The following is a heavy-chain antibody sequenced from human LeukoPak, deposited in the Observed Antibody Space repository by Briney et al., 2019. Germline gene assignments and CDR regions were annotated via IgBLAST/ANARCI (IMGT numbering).Heavy chain of an antibody. J-gene: IGHJ4*02. CDR3: AVLVEAIDGDSFDY. Sequence: ATVKVSCKASGYTLASYGTSWVRHAPQQGHEWRGCISTYNGNTNNTQNPQGRVTMTTDTSPSTTYMDLRSVRSDDRAVYYCAVLVEAIDGDSFDYWGQGTLVTVSS. CDR1: GYTLASYG. V-gene: IGHV1-18*01. CDR2: ISTYNGNT. D-gene: IGHD1-26*01.